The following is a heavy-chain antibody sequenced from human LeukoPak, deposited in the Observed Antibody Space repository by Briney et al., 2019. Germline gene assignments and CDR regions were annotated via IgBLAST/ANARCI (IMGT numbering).Heavy chain of an antibody. CDR1: GGSISSYY. Sequence: PSETLSLTCAVSGGSISSYYWSWIRQPPGKGLEWIAYISDIGSINYNPSLKSRVTISLDTSKNQFSLKLSSMTAADTAVYYCAGHHPRNTVDFWGQGTLVTVSS. CDR3: AGHHPRNTVDF. CDR2: ISDIGSI. D-gene: IGHD2/OR15-2a*01. J-gene: IGHJ4*02. V-gene: IGHV4-59*08.